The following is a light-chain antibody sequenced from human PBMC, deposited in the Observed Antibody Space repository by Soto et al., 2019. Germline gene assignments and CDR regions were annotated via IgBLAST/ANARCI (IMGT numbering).Light chain of an antibody. J-gene: IGKJ1*01. CDR1: QSVLHSSNNKNY. CDR3: QQYYTIPPS. Sequence: DIVMTQSPDSLAVSLGERATINCKSSQSVLHSSNNKNYLAWYQQKPGQPPKLLISWASTRESGVPDRFSARGSGTDFTLTISSLQAEDGAVYYCQQYYTIPPSFGQGTKVELK. CDR2: WAS. V-gene: IGKV4-1*01.